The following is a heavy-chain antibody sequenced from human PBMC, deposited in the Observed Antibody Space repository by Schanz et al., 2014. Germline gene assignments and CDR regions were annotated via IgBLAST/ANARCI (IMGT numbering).Heavy chain of an antibody. D-gene: IGHD3-22*01. Sequence: EVQLLESGGGLVQPGGSLRLSCAASGFTFNSYAMTWVRQAPGKGLEWVSSISHSGGSKYYADSVEGRFTISRDNSKNTLYLQMNSLRAEDTAVYYCAKDPSHGDYDYYFDYWGQGTLVTVSS. J-gene: IGHJ4*02. CDR2: ISHSGGSK. V-gene: IGHV3-23*01. CDR3: AKDPSHGDYDYYFDY. CDR1: GFTFNSYA.